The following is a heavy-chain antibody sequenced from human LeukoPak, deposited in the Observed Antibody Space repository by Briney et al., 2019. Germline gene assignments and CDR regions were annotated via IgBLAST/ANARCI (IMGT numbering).Heavy chain of an antibody. J-gene: IGHJ6*03. D-gene: IGHD4-17*01. Sequence: GGSLRLSCAASGFTFSSYAMNWVRQAPGKGLEWVSAISGSGGSTYYADSVKGRFTISRDNSKNTLYLQMNSLRAEDTAVYYCAKGGGDYGTAYYYYYMDVWGKGTTVTISS. V-gene: IGHV3-23*01. CDR3: AKGGGDYGTAYYYYYMDV. CDR1: GFTFSSYA. CDR2: ISGSGGST.